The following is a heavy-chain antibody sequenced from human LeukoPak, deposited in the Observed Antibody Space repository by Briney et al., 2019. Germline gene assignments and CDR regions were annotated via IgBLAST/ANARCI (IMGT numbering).Heavy chain of an antibody. J-gene: IGHJ3*02. CDR3: AKDILTGRYDAFDI. V-gene: IGHV3-30*18. Sequence: GRSLRLSCAASGFTFSSYGMHWVRQAPGKGLEWVAVISYDGSNKYYADSVKGRFTISRDNSKNTLYLQMNSLRAEDTAVYYCAKDILTGRYDAFDIWGQGTMVTVSS. D-gene: IGHD3-9*01. CDR1: GFTFSSYG. CDR2: ISYDGSNK.